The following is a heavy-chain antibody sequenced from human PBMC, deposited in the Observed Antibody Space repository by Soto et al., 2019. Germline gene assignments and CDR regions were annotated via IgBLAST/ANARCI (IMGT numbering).Heavy chain of an antibody. V-gene: IGHV3-23*01. CDR3: AKPGYLDQWMGRGYFDY. D-gene: IGHD6-19*01. J-gene: IGHJ4*02. Sequence: GGSLRLSCAASGFPFSTYAMSLVRQSPGKGPEWVSAISGSGGTTYYADSVKGRFTISRDNSKNTLYLKMISLRDEETAVYFSAKPGYLDQWMGRGYFDYWCQGNRVTVSS. CDR1: GFPFSTYA. CDR2: ISGSGGTT.